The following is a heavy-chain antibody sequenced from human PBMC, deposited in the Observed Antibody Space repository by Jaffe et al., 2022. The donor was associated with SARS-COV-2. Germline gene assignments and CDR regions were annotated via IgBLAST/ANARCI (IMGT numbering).Heavy chain of an antibody. CDR1: GFTFSQTW. CDR3: VQYGSVFWFDP. D-gene: IGHD6-19*01. J-gene: IGHJ5*02. CDR2: IKEDGSDQ. V-gene: IGHV3-7*03. Sequence: EVQLVTSGGDLVQPGGSLRLSCTASGFTFSQTWMSWVRQAPGKGLEWVATIKEDGSDQYYVDSVKGRFTISRDNAKNSLFLQMNSLRAEDTAVYYCVQYGSVFWFDPWGQGTLVTVSS.